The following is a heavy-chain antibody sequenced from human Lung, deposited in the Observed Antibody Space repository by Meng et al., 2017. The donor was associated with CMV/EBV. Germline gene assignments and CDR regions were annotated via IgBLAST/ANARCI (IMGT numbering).Heavy chain of an antibody. D-gene: IGHD6-19*01. CDR1: GFTFSSYW. CDR2: IKQDGSEK. V-gene: IGHV3-7*01. Sequence: ESLKISXAASGFTFSSYWMSWVRQAPGKGLEWVANIKQDGSEKYYVDSVKGRFTISRDNAKNSLYLQMNSLRAEDTAVYYCARVSGIAVAGTLGFGYYYYSMDVWGQGTTVTGSS. CDR3: ARVSGIAVAGTLGFGYYYYSMDV. J-gene: IGHJ6*02.